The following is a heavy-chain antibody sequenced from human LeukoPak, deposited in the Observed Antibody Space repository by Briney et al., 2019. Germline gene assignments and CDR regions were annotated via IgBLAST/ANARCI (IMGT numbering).Heavy chain of an antibody. Sequence: SETLSLTCTVSGDSIISGSYYWTWIRQPAGKTLEWIGRVYTSGSTNYNPSVESRATISVDTSKNQFSLRLSSVTAADTAVYYCARSAGRYYYDLPDIWGQGTMVAVSS. V-gene: IGHV4-61*02. CDR2: VYTSGST. D-gene: IGHD3-22*01. CDR3: ARSAGRYYYDLPDI. J-gene: IGHJ3*02. CDR1: GDSIISGSYY.